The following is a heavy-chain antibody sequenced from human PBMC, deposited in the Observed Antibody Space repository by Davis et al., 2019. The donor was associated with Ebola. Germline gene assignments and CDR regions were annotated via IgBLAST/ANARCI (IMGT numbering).Heavy chain of an antibody. V-gene: IGHV3-48*02. J-gene: IGHJ4*02. CDR1: GFTFSRNS. D-gene: IGHD3-10*01. CDR3: ARAGMVQGVITKWDGY. CDR2: ISSSSTTI. Sequence: PGGSLRLSCVASGFTFSRNSMNWVRQAPGKGLEWVSYISSSSTTIYYADSVKGRFTISRDNAKNALYLQMNSLGDEDAAVYYCARAGMVQGVITKWDGYWGQGTLVTVSS.